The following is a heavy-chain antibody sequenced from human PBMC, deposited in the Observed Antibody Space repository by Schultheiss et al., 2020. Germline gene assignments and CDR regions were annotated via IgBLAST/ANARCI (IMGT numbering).Heavy chain of an antibody. V-gene: IGHV4-59*12. Sequence: SQTLSLTCTVSGGSISSSYLSWIRQPPGKGLEWIGYIYYSGSTNYNPSLKSRVTISVDTSKNQFSLKLSSVTAADTAVYYCARDFESSGYADYWGQGTLVTVSS. CDR2: IYYSGST. CDR1: GGSISSSY. D-gene: IGHD3-22*01. CDR3: ARDFESSGYADY. J-gene: IGHJ4*02.